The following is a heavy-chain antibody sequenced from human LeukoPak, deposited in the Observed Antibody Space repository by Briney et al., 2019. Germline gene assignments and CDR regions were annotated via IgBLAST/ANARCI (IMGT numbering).Heavy chain of an antibody. J-gene: IGHJ4*02. CDR1: GFTFSSYA. CDR2: TPYDGSNK. D-gene: IGHD3-3*01. V-gene: IGHV3-30-3*01. Sequence: GGSLRLSCAASGFTFSSYAMHWVRQAPGKGLEWVAVTPYDGSNKYYADSVKGRFTISRDNSKNTLYLQMNSLRAEDTAVYYCARAPAGYYDFWSGYYLDHWGQGTLVTVSS. CDR3: ARAPAGYYDFWSGYYLDH.